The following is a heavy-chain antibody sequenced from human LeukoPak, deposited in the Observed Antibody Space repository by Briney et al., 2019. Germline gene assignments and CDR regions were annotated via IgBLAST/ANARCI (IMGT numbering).Heavy chain of an antibody. J-gene: IGHJ3*02. CDR2: ISGSGGST. V-gene: IGHV3-23*01. CDR1: GLTFNIYG. Sequence: GGSLRLSCAASGLTFNIYGMHWVRQAPGKGLEWVSAISGSGGSTYYADSVKGRFTISRDNSKNTLYLQMNSLRAEDTAVYYCAKVGEIPSFDIWGQGTMVTVSS. CDR3: AKVGEIPSFDI. D-gene: IGHD3-16*01.